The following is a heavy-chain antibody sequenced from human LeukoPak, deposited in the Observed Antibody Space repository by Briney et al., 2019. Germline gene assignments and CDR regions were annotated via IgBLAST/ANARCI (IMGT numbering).Heavy chain of an antibody. J-gene: IGHJ4*02. D-gene: IGHD5-12*01. CDR1: GGTFSSYA. Sequence: SVKVSCKASGGTFSSYAISWVRQAPGQGLEWMGGIIPIFGTANYAQKFQGRVTITADESTSTAYMELSSLRSEGTAVYYCARDSGSYSGYDNFDYWGQGTLVTVSS. CDR2: IIPIFGTA. V-gene: IGHV1-69*13. CDR3: ARDSGSYSGYDNFDY.